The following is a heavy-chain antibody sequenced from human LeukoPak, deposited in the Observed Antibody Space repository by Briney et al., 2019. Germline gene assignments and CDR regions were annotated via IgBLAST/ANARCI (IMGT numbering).Heavy chain of an antibody. CDR2: INHSGST. J-gene: IGHJ6*02. Sequence: PSETLSLTCAVYGGSFSGYYWSWIRQPPGKGLEWIGEINHSGSTNYNPSLKSRVSISVDTSKNQFSLKLSSVTAADTAVYYCARVLRGYRSSTSCYRSRYYYYGMDVWGQGTTVTVSS. V-gene: IGHV4-34*01. CDR3: ARVLRGYRSSTSCYRSRYYYYGMDV. CDR1: GGSFSGYY. D-gene: IGHD2-2*02.